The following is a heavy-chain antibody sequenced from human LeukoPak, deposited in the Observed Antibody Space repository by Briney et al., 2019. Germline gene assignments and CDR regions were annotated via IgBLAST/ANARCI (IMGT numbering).Heavy chain of an antibody. CDR1: GFTFSDYW. CDR2: INTDGSVT. J-gene: IGHJ4*02. Sequence: GGSLRLSCAVSGFTFSDYWMHWVRQASGKGLVWISRINTDGSVTDYADSVKGRFTISRDNAKNTLYLQMNSLITEDTALYYCTRSFGGSVDYWGQGTLVTVSS. D-gene: IGHD4-23*01. CDR3: TRSFGGSVDY. V-gene: IGHV3-74*01.